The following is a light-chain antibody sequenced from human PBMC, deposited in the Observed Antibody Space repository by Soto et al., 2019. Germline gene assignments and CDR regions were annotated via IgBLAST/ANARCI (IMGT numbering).Light chain of an antibody. Sequence: QSALTQPASVSGSPGQSITISCTGTSSDVGGYNYVSWYQQHPGKAPKLMIYEVIKRPSGVSNRFSGSKSGNTASLTISGLQAEDEGDYYCCSYAGSTSVVFGGGTKLTVL. V-gene: IGLV2-23*02. CDR1: SSDVGGYNY. CDR2: EVI. CDR3: CSYAGSTSVV. J-gene: IGLJ2*01.